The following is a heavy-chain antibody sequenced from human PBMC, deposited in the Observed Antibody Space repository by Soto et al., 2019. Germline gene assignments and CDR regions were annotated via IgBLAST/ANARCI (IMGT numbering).Heavy chain of an antibody. J-gene: IGHJ3*02. V-gene: IGHV3-30*18. D-gene: IGHD2-2*01. CDR2: ISYDGSNK. CDR1: GFTFSSYG. Sequence: QVQLVESGGGVVQPGRSLRLSCAASGFTFSSYGMHWVRQAPGKGLDWVAVISYDGSNKYYADSVKGRFTISRDNSKNTLYLQMNSLRAEDTAVYYCAKSDQDIVVVPAAMEGAFDIWGQGTMVTVSS. CDR3: AKSDQDIVVVPAAMEGAFDI.